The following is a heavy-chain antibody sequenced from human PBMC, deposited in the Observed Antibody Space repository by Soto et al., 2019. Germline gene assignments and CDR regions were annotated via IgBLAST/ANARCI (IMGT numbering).Heavy chain of an antibody. CDR1: GGSISSYY. CDR2: IYYSGST. Sequence: PSETLSLTCTVSGGSISSYYWSWIRQPPGKGLEWIGYIYYSGSTNYNPSLKSRVTISVDTSKNQFSLKLSSVTAADTAVYYCARGVAAKPGVWFDPWGQGTLVTVSS. D-gene: IGHD6-13*01. CDR3: ARGVAAKPGVWFDP. J-gene: IGHJ5*02. V-gene: IGHV4-59*01.